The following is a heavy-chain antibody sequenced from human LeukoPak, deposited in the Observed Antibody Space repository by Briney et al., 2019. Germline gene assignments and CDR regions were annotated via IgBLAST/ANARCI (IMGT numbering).Heavy chain of an antibody. CDR2: IKQDGSVI. J-gene: IGHJ4*02. Sequence: GGSLRLSCAASGFTFNNYWMTWVRQAPGKGLEWVANIKQDGSVIYYVDSLKGRFTISRDNAKKSVHLQMNSLRAEDTAVYYCARIGYSSSSLDYWGQGTLLTVS. V-gene: IGHV3-7*01. D-gene: IGHD6-13*01. CDR1: GFTFNNYW. CDR3: ARIGYSSSSLDY.